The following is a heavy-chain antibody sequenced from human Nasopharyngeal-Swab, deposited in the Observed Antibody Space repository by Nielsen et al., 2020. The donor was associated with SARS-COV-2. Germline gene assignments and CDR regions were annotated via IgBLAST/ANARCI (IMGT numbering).Heavy chain of an antibody. Sequence: WIRQPPGKGLEWIGEINHSGSTNYNPSLKSRVTISVDTSKKQFSLKLSSVTAADTAVYYRARRQWLVRPSTNYYYGMDVWGQGTTVTVSS. D-gene: IGHD6-19*01. J-gene: IGHJ6*02. CDR2: INHSGST. V-gene: IGHV4-34*01. CDR3: ARRQWLVRPSTNYYYGMDV.